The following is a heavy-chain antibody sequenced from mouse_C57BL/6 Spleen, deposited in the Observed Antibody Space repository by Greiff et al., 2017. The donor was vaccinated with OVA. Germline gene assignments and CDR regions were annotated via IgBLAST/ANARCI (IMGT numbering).Heavy chain of an antibody. J-gene: IGHJ4*01. CDR2: FHPYNDDT. CDR1: GYTFTTYP. D-gene: IGHD1-1*01. Sequence: QVQLKQSGAELVKPGASVKMSCKASGYTFTTYPIEWMKQTHGKSLEWIGNFHPYNDDTKYNEQFKGKATLTVEKSSSTVYLELSRLTSVDSAVYYCARGYYYGSNYAMDYWGQGTSVTVSS. CDR3: ARGYYYGSNYAMDY. V-gene: IGHV1-47*01.